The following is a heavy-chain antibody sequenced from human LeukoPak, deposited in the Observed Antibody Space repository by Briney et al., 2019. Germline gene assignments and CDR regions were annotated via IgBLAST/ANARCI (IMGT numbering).Heavy chain of an antibody. J-gene: IGHJ4*02. V-gene: IGHV1-8*01. CDR2: MNPNSGNT. CDR3: TREDYDILTGYYTHDY. D-gene: IGHD3-9*01. CDR1: GYTFTSYD. Sequence: ASVKVSCKASGYTFTSYDINWVRQATGQGLEWMGWMNPNSGNTGYAQNFQGRVTMTRNTSISTAYMELSSLRSEDTAVYYCTREDYDILTGYYTHDYWGQGTLVTVSS.